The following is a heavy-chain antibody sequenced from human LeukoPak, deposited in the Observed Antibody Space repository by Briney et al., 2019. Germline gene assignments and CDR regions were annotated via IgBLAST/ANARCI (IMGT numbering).Heavy chain of an antibody. CDR2: IKPDGNEQ. CDR1: GFIFSDYW. CDR3: ARERVSAYDY. V-gene: IGHV3-7*01. J-gene: IGHJ4*02. Sequence: GGSLRLSCAASGFIFSDYWMGWVRQAPGKGPEWVPSIKPDGNEQYYVDSVRGRFTISRDNSKDSLFLQVGSLRDDDTAVYYCARERVSAYDYWGQGTLVTVSS.